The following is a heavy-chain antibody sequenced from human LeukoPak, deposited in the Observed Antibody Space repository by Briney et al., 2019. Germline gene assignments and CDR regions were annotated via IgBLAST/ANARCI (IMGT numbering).Heavy chain of an antibody. V-gene: IGHV4-39*01. CDR2: IYYSGST. J-gene: IGHJ4*02. CDR3: ARQEYSYGHDY. CDR1: GGSISSSGYY. D-gene: IGHD5-18*01. Sequence: PSETLSLTCTVSGGSISSSGYYWGWIRQPPGKGLEWIGSIYYSGSTYYNPSLKSRVTISVDTSKNQFSLKLSSVTAADTAVYYCARQEYSYGHDYWGQGTLVTVSS.